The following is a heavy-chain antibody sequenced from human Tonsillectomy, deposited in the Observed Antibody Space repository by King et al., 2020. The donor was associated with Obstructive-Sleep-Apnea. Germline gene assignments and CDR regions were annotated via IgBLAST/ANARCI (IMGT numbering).Heavy chain of an antibody. J-gene: IGHJ3*02. CDR1: GGSISSGGYY. V-gene: IGHV4-31*03. D-gene: IGHD1-26*01. CDR3: AGGEGATTAFDI. Sequence: QLQESGPGLVKPSQTLSLTCTVSGGSISSGGYYWSWIRQHPGKGLEWIGYIYYSGSTSYNPSLKSRVTISIDTSKSQFSLKLSSVPAADTAVYYCAGGEGATTAFDIWGQGTMVTVSS. CDR2: IYYSGST.